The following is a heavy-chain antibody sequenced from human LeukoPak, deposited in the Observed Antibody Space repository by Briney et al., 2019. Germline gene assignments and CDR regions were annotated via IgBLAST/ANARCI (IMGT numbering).Heavy chain of an antibody. CDR3: ARQFYGSTSPNWFDP. Sequence: GESLKISCKGSGYSFTSYWIGWVRQMPGKGLEWMGIIYPGDPDTRYSPSFQGQVTISADKSISTAYLQWSSLKASDTAMYYCARQFYGSTSPNWFDPWGQGTLVTVSS. CDR1: GYSFTSYW. D-gene: IGHD2-2*01. CDR2: IYPGDPDT. V-gene: IGHV5-51*01. J-gene: IGHJ5*02.